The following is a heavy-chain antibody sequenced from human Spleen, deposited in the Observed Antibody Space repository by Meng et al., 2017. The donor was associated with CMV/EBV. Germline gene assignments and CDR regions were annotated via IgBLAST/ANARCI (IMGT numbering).Heavy chain of an antibody. CDR3: ARGGDCSSPSCYIWFDP. CDR1: TFNTYV. J-gene: IGHJ5*02. V-gene: IGHV1-69*06. D-gene: IGHD2-2*02. Sequence: TFNTYVLSGVRQAPGQGLEWMGGIIPLLGTTNYAQKFQGRLTITADKVSGTAYMELSSLRFEDTAVYYCARGGDCSSPSCYIWFDPWGRGTLVTVSS. CDR2: IIPLLGTT.